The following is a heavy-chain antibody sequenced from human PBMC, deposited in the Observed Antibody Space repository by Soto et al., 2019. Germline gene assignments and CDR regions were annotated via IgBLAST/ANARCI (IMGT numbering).Heavy chain of an antibody. CDR1: GYSFAGYW. V-gene: IGHV5-10-1*01. CDR2: IDPSDSQT. CDR3: ARHGFYGDYASNYFDP. Sequence: GESLKISCKGSGYSFAGYWITWVRQMPGKGLEWMGRIDPSDSQTYYSPSFRGHVTISADKSISTAYLQWSSLTASDTAIYYCARHGFYGDYASNYFDPWGQGTLVTVSS. D-gene: IGHD4-17*01. J-gene: IGHJ5*02.